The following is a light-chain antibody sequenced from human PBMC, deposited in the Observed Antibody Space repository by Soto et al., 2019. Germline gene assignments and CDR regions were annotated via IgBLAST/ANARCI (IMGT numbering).Light chain of an antibody. CDR2: GAS. CDR1: QSVNRY. CDR3: QQYNNWPPRT. J-gene: IGKJ1*01. Sequence: EIVLTQSPATLSLSPGERATLSCWASQSVNRYLAWYQQKPGQAPRLLVYGASTRATGIADRFSGSGSGTEFTLTISSLQSEDFAVYYCQQYNNWPPRTFGQGTKVDIK. V-gene: IGKV3-15*01.